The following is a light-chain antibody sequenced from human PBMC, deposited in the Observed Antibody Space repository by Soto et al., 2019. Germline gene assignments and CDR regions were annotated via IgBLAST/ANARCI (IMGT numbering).Light chain of an antibody. V-gene: IGLV2-14*03. CDR3: SSFTRSNSYV. CDR2: DVS. Sequence: QSALTQPASVSGSPGQSITISCTGTSSDVGAYNYVSWYQQHPGNVPKLMIYDVSDRPSGVSNRFSGSKSGNTASLTISGLQAEDEADYYCSSFTRSNSYVFGTGTKVTVL. J-gene: IGLJ1*01. CDR1: SSDVGAYNY.